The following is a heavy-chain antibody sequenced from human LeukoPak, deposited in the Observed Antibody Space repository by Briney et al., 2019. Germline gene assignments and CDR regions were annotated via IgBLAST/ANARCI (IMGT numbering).Heavy chain of an antibody. CDR2: FYSSGNS. V-gene: IGHV4-59*01. CDR3: AKDAGYSSGWYMGGPWYYFDY. J-gene: IGHJ4*02. D-gene: IGHD6-19*01. Sequence: SETLSLTCTVSGGSISGYHWSWIRQAPGKGLEWIGYFYSSGNSNYNPSLKRRVTISGDSSKSQLSLRLNSVTAADTAVYYCAKDAGYSSGWYMGGPWYYFDYWGQGTLVTVSS. CDR1: GGSISGYH.